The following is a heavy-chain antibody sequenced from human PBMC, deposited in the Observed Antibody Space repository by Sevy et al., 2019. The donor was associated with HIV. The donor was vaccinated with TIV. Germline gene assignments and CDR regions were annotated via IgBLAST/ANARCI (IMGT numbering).Heavy chain of an antibody. D-gene: IGHD2-15*01. CDR2: ISSSSSTI. J-gene: IGHJ3*02. V-gene: IGHV3-48*01. CDR3: ARGVGYCSGGSCYPVGAFDI. Sequence: GGSLRLSCAASGFTFSSYSMNWVRQAPGKGLEWVSYISSSSSTIYYADSVKGRFTISRDNAKNSLYLQMNGLRAEDTAVYYCARGVGYCSGGSCYPVGAFDIWGQGTMVTVSS. CDR1: GFTFSSYS.